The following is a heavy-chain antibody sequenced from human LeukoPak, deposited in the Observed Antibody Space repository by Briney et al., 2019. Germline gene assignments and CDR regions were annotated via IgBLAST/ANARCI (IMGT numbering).Heavy chain of an antibody. J-gene: IGHJ4*02. CDR2: ISRSSTTI. Sequence: GGSLRLSCAASGFTFSSYTMNWVRQAPGKGLEWVSYISRSSTTIYYADSVKGRFTVSRDNAKNSLDLQMNSLRDEDTAVYYCARAPLWFGEYYFDYWGQGTLVTVSS. D-gene: IGHD3-10*01. CDR3: ARAPLWFGEYYFDY. V-gene: IGHV3-48*02. CDR1: GFTFSSYT.